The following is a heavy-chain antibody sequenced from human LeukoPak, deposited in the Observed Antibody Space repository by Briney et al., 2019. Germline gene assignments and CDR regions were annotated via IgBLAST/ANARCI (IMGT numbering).Heavy chain of an antibody. CDR1: GFIFSDYG. V-gene: IGHV3-30*18. J-gene: IGHJ4*02. Sequence: GGSLRLSCAASGFIFSDYGMHWVRPAPGKGLECLKIISYDGATKYYADSVKGRFTISRDNSRNTLYLQMHSLRAEDTVVYYCAKGVGTSSTGELPYYFDYWGQGTLVTVSS. CDR3: AKGVGTSSTGELPYYFDY. D-gene: IGHD3-10*01. CDR2: ISYDGATK.